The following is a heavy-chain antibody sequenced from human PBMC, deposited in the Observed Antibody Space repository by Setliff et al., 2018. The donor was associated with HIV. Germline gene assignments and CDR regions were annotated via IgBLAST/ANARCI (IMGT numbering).Heavy chain of an antibody. CDR3: ARVDYEILTGYPYTYYYYMDV. Sequence: PSETLSLTCTVYGESFSGYYWTWIRQSPGKGLEWIGEINHSGSTKHNPSLKSRVTISIDTSENQFSLKVTSVTAADTAVYYCARVDYEILTGYPYTYYYYMDVWGKGTTVTVSS. V-gene: IGHV4-34*01. CDR2: INHSGST. CDR1: GESFSGYY. J-gene: IGHJ6*03. D-gene: IGHD3-9*01.